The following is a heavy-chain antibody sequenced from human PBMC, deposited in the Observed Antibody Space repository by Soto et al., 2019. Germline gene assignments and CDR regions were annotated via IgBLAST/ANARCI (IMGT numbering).Heavy chain of an antibody. J-gene: IGHJ4*02. CDR1: GGTFSSYT. CDR2: IIPILGIA. D-gene: IGHD2-2*01. V-gene: IGHV1-69*02. Sequence: GASVKVSCKASGGTFSSYTISWVRQAPGQGLEWMGRIIPILGIANYAQKFQGRATITADKSTSTAYMELSSLRSEDTAVYYCARARPVYCSSTSCYEGGHFDDWGQGTLVTVSS. CDR3: ARARPVYCSSTSCYEGGHFDD.